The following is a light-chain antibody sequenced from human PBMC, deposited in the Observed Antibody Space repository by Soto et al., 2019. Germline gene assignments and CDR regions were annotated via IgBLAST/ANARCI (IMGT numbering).Light chain of an antibody. J-gene: IGKJ4*01. CDR3: QQYYNTPLT. CDR2: WAS. Sequence: DIVMTQSPDSLAVSLGERATINCKSSQNVLYSSNNKNYLAWYQQKPGQPPKLLIYWASTRESGVPDRFSGSGSGTDFTLTISNLQAEDVAVYYCQQYYNTPLTFGGGTKVDIK. V-gene: IGKV4-1*01. CDR1: QNVLYSSNNKNY.